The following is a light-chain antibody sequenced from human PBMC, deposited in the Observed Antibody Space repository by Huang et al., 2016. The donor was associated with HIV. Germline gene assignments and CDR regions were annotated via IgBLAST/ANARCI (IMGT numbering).Light chain of an antibody. J-gene: IGKJ4*01. V-gene: IGKV3-11*01. Sequence: EVVLTQSPATLSLSPGERATLSCRASQSVTNYLAWYQQKPGQPPRLLIYDSSTRATGVPARFSGSGSGTDFTLTISSLEPEDFEVYYCQQRGNWPPVTFGGGTKVEIK. CDR1: QSVTNY. CDR2: DSS. CDR3: QQRGNWPPVT.